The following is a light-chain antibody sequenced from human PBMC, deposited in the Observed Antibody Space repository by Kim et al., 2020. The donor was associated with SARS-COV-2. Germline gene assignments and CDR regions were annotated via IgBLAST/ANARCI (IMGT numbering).Light chain of an antibody. CDR2: GKN. V-gene: IGLV3-19*01. Sequence: SSELTQDPAVSVALGQTIRITCQGDSLRNYYASWYQQKPGQAPVLVIYGKNNRPSGIPDRFSGSTSGTPASLTITGAQAEDEADYYCNSRDSSGNHYVFG. CDR3: NSRDSSGNHYV. J-gene: IGLJ1*01. CDR1: SLRNYY.